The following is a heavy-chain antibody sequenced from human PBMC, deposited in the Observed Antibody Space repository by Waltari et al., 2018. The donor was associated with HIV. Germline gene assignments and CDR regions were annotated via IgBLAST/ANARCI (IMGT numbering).Heavy chain of an antibody. CDR2: IKSKTEGWTT. CDR3: TVGKSSGYY. CDR1: GVSFSDVW. Sequence: EVQLVESGGGLVKPGGSLRLSCAASGVSFSDVWLNWVRQAPGQGLEWVGQIKSKTEGWTTDYAAPMKGRFTISRDDSKNMLFLEMNSLNTDDTASYYCTVGKSSGYYWGQGTLVTVSS. J-gene: IGHJ4*02. V-gene: IGHV3-15*01. D-gene: IGHD3-22*01.